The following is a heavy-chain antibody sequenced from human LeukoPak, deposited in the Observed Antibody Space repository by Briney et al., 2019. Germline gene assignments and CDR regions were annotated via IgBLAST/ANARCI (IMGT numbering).Heavy chain of an antibody. CDR2: MNPNSGNT. CDR1: GYTFTNYG. CDR3: ARGLKDIVVVPAAGDY. V-gene: IGHV1-8*02. D-gene: IGHD2-2*01. Sequence: ASVKVSCKASGYTFTNYGIIRVRQATGQGLEWMGWMNPNSGNTGYAQKFQGRVTMTRNTSISTAYMELSSLRSEDTAVYYCARGLKDIVVVPAAGDYWGQGTLVTVSS. J-gene: IGHJ4*02.